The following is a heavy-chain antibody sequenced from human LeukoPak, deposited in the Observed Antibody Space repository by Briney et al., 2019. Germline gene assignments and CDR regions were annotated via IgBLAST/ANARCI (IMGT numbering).Heavy chain of an antibody. CDR3: AREGFHGRELFPTFDY. J-gene: IGHJ4*02. V-gene: IGHV1-46*01. Sequence: ASVKVSCKASGYTFTSYYMHWVRQAPGQGLEWMGIINPSGGSTSHAQKFQGRVTMTRDMSTSTVYMELSSLRSEDTAVYYCAREGFHGRELFPTFDYWGQGTLVTVSS. D-gene: IGHD3-10*01. CDR2: INPSGGST. CDR1: GYTFTSYY.